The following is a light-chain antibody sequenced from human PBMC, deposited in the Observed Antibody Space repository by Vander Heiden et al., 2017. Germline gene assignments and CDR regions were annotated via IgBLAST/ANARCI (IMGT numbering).Light chain of an antibody. CDR1: SSDIGAYNS. Sequence: QSALTQPASVSGSPGQSITISCTGTSSDIGAYNSVSWYQQHPGKAPKLMIYDVNNRPSGVSNRFSGSKSGNTASLTISGLQAEDEADYYCSSYTSSSTRIFGGGTKLTVL. CDR2: DVN. J-gene: IGLJ2*01. V-gene: IGLV2-14*01. CDR3: SSYTSSSTRI.